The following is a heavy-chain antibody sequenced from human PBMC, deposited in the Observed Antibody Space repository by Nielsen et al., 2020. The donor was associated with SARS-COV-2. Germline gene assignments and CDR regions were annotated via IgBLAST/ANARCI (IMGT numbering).Heavy chain of an antibody. CDR1: GFTLSSHG. CDR2: MWYHGGDE. CDR3: ARDLTFGAYWFDP. Sequence: GESLKISCEASGFTLSSHGMHWVRQPPGKGLEWVAHMWYHGGDENYADSVRGRFTIPRDLSKNTVYLQMSSLRVEDTAVYYCARDLTFGAYWFDPWSQGTLVTVSS. D-gene: IGHD3/OR15-3a*01. V-gene: IGHV3-33*01. J-gene: IGHJ5*02.